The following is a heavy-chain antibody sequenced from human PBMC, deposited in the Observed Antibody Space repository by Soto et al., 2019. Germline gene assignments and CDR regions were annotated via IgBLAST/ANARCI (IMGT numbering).Heavy chain of an antibody. Sequence: PGGSLRLSCAASGFTFSSYWMSWVRQAPGKGLEWVANIKQDGSEKYYVDSVKGRFTISRDNAKNSLYLQMNSLRAEDTAVYYCARDHYDSSGYYYWDYWGQGTLVTVSS. V-gene: IGHV3-7*01. CDR3: ARDHYDSSGYYYWDY. D-gene: IGHD3-22*01. CDR1: GFTFSSYW. J-gene: IGHJ4*02. CDR2: IKQDGSEK.